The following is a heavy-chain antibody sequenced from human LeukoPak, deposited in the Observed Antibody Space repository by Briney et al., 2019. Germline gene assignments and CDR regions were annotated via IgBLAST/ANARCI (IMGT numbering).Heavy chain of an antibody. CDR1: GGPFTNFY. D-gene: IGHD3-22*01. J-gene: IGHJ3*02. CDR3: AREYYYDSSGDGGAFDI. V-gene: IGHV4-59*01. CDR2: IYYSAST. Sequence: PSETLSLTCTVSGGPFTNFYWAWIRQFPGKELEWIGYIYYSASTNYNPSLKSRVTISVDTSKNQFSLKLSSVTAADTAVYYCAREYYYDSSGDGGAFDIWGQGTMVTVSS.